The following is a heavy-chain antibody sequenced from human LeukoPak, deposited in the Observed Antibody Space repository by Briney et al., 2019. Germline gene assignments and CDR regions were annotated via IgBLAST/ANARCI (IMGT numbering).Heavy chain of an antibody. D-gene: IGHD1-1*01. CDR1: GFTFSSYS. CDR3: ARCTTGRTFGSLREIKRSREIDY. Sequence: GGSLRLSCAASGFTFSSYSMNWVRQAPGKGLEWVSSISSSRSYIYYADSVKGRFTISRDNAKNSLYLQMNSLRVEDTAVYYCARCTTGRTFGSLREIKRSREIDYWGQGTLVTVSS. V-gene: IGHV3-21*01. J-gene: IGHJ4*02. CDR2: ISSSRSYI.